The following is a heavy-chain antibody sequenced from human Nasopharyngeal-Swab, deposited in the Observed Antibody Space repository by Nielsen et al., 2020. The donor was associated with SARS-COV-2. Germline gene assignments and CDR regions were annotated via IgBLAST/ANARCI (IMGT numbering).Heavy chain of an antibody. J-gene: IGHJ4*02. CDR2: ISGSGGST. D-gene: IGHD3-3*01. V-gene: IGHV3-23*01. Sequence: GESLKISCAASGFTFSSYAMSWVRQAPGKGLEWVSAISGSGGSTNYADSVKGRFTISRDNSKNTLYLQMNSLRAEDTAVYYCAKDWGRITIFGVPTYFDYWGQGTLATVSS. CDR1: GFTFSSYA. CDR3: AKDWGRITIFGVPTYFDY.